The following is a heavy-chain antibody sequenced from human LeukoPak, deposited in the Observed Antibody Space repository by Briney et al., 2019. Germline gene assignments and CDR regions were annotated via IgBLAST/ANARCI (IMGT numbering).Heavy chain of an antibody. CDR3: ASEGGFGELAYGY. CDR1: GFTFSSYS. J-gene: IGHJ4*02. Sequence: GGSLRLSCAASGFTFSSYSMNWVRQAPGKGLEWVSYISSSGSTIYYADSVKGRFTISRDNAKNSLYVQMNSLRAEDTAVYYCASEGGFGELAYGYWGQGTLVTVSS. V-gene: IGHV3-48*04. D-gene: IGHD3-10*01. CDR2: ISSSGSTI.